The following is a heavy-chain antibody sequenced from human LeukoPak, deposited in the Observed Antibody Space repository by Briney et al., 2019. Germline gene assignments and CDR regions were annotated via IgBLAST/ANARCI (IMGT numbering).Heavy chain of an antibody. CDR1: GGSVSSGSYY. V-gene: IGHV4-61*01. Sequence: SETLSLTCTVSGGSVSSGSYYWSWIRQPPGKGLEWIGYIYYSGSTNYNPSLKSRVTISVDTSKDQFSLKPSSVTAADTAVYYCASGVVVAATASFDPWGQGTLVTVSS. CDR2: IYYSGST. D-gene: IGHD2-15*01. CDR3: ASGVVVAATASFDP. J-gene: IGHJ5*02.